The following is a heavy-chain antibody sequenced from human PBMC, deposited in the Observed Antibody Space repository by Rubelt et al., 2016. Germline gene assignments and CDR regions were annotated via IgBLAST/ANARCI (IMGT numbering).Heavy chain of an antibody. V-gene: IGHV4-39*01. J-gene: IGHJ4*02. Sequence: QLQLQESGPGLVKPSETLSLTCTVSGGSISSSSYYWGWIRQPPGKGLEWIGSISYSGSIYYNPSLKSRLTISVDTSKKQFSRKLSSVTAADTAVYDCARHYYDSSGYYLEGFDYWGQGTLVTVSS. CDR1: GGSISSSSYY. CDR2: ISYSGSI. D-gene: IGHD3-22*01. CDR3: ARHYYDSSGYYLEGFDY.